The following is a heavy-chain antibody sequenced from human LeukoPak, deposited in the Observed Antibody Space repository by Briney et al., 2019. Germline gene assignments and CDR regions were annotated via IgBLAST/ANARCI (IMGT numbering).Heavy chain of an antibody. Sequence: PGGSLRLSCAASGFTFSSYGMHWVRQAPGKGLEWVAFIRYDGSNEYYADSVKGRFTISRDNSKNTLYLQMNSLRAEDTAVYYCAKGVDTYYDFWSGYLFDYWGQGTLVTVSS. D-gene: IGHD3-3*01. V-gene: IGHV3-30*02. CDR1: GFTFSSYG. CDR2: IRYDGSNE. CDR3: AKGVDTYYDFWSGYLFDY. J-gene: IGHJ4*02.